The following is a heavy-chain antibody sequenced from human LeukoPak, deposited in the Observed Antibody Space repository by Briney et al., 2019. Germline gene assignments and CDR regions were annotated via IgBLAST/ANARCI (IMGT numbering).Heavy chain of an antibody. J-gene: IGHJ4*02. CDR2: INPSGGDT. D-gene: IGHD1-14*01. CDR3: AREVMDNLRFDY. CDR1: GYTFTSYY. V-gene: IGHV1-46*01. Sequence: SVKVSCKASGYTFTSYYMHWVRQAAGQGLEWMGIINPSGGDTSYAQKFQGRLTMTRDTSTNTVYMELTSLRSEDTAVYYCAREVMDNLRFDYWGQGTLVTVSS.